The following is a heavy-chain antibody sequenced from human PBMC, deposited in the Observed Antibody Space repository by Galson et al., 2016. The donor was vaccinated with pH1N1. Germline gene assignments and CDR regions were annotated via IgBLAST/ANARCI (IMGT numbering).Heavy chain of an antibody. CDR1: GFSLSTSGVG. V-gene: IGHV2-5*02. J-gene: IGHJ4*02. CDR3: ARSDYGDYVGGLHY. CDR2: IYWDDDK. D-gene: IGHD4-17*01. Sequence: PALVKPTQTLTLTCTFSGFSLSTSGVGVGWIRQPPGKALEWLAVIYWDDDKRYSPSLKSRLTITKDTSKNQVVLTMTNMDPVDTATYYCARSDYGDYVGGLHYWGQGTLVTVSS.